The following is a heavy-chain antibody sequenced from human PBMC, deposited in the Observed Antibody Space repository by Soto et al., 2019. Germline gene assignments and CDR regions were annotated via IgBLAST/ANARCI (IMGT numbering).Heavy chain of an antibody. D-gene: IGHD2-2*01. J-gene: IGHJ6*02. CDR1: GFTFSNAW. Sequence: EVQLVESGGGLVKPGGSLTRSCAASGFTFSNAWMSWVRQAPGKGLEWVGRIKSKTEGGATDYAAPVTGRLTISSEDSKNTLYLQMNSLKTEDTAVYYCTTDVYCTSSGCWVDVWGQGTTVTVSS. V-gene: IGHV3-15*01. CDR2: IKSKTEGGAT. CDR3: TTDVYCTSSGCWVDV.